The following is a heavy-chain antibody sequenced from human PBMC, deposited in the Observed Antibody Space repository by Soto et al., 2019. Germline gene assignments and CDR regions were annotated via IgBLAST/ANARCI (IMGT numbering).Heavy chain of an antibody. Sequence: SVKVSCKASGSTFSSYGVTWVRQAPGQGLEWMGGIIPFIGTAKYAQKFQGRVTITADESTGTAYMDLSSLRSEDTAVYYCARELKEPGSYYYYGMDVWGQGTTVTVSS. CDR3: ARELKEPGSYYYYGMDV. CDR1: GSTFSSYG. D-gene: IGHD3-10*01. V-gene: IGHV1-69*13. J-gene: IGHJ6*02. CDR2: IIPFIGTA.